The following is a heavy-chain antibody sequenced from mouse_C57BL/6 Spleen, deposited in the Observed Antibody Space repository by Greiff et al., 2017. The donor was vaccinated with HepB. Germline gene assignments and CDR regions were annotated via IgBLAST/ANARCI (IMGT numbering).Heavy chain of an antibody. Sequence: DVHLVESGGGLVQPGGSLSLSCAASGFTFTDYYMSWVRQPPGKALEWLGFIRNKANGYTTEYSASVKGRFTISRDNSQSILYLQMNALGADDSATYYCARSYGSSYVGAMDYWGQGTSVTVSS. CDR2: IRNKANGYTT. V-gene: IGHV7-3*01. CDR1: GFTFTDYY. D-gene: IGHD1-1*01. J-gene: IGHJ4*01. CDR3: ARSYGSSYVGAMDY.